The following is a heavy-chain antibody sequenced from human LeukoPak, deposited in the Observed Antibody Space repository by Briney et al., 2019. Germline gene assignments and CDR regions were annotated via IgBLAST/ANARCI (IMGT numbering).Heavy chain of an antibody. Sequence: KPSEALSLTCAVSGGPISSSNWWSWVRQPPGKGLEWIGEIYHSGSTNYNPSLKSRVTISVDRSKNQFSLKLSSVTAADTAVYYCARAGINYYYGMDVWGQGTTVTVSS. CDR2: IYHSGST. CDR3: ARAGINYYYGMDV. J-gene: IGHJ6*02. V-gene: IGHV4-4*02. CDR1: GGPISSSNW. D-gene: IGHD3-3*02.